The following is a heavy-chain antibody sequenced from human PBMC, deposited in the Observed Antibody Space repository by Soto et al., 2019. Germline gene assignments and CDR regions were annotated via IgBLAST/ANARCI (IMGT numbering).Heavy chain of an antibody. V-gene: IGHV3-23*01. D-gene: IGHD2-15*01. J-gene: IGHJ5*02. CDR3: AEFYGGKSAHTYTIDP. CDR2: INTSGGST. CDR1: GFTFSTYA. Sequence: EVQLLESGGDLVQPGGSLRLSCAASGFTFSTYAMSWVRQAPGKGLEWVATINTSGGSTYYADSVKGRFTISRDNSKNTLYLQMNSMRPEDTAVYYCAEFYGGKSAHTYTIDPWGQGTLVTVSS.